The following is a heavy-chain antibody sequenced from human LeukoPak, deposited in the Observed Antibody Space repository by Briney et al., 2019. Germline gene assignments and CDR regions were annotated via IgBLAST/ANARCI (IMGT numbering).Heavy chain of an antibody. D-gene: IGHD6-19*01. CDR1: GGSISSGGYS. J-gene: IGHJ4*02. CDR3: ARGSYSSGFDY. Sequence: SETLSLTCAVSGGSISSGGYSWSWIRQPPGKGLEWIGYIYHSGSTYYNPSLKSRVTISVDRSKNQFSLKLSSVTAADTAVYYCARGSYSSGFDYWGQGTLVTVSS. CDR2: IYHSGST. V-gene: IGHV4-30-2*01.